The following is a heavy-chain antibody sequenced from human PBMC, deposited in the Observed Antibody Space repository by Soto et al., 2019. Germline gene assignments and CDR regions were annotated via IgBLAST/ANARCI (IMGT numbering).Heavy chain of an antibody. D-gene: IGHD3-10*01. CDR1: GFTFSSDA. CDR2: ISGGGGST. Sequence: TGGSLRLSCAASGFTFSSDAMSWVRQAPGKGLEWVAAISGGGGSTYYADSVKGRFTISRDNSKNTMYLQMNSLRAEDTAVYYCARDGRLWFGETKMGNAFDIWGQGTMVTVSS. V-gene: IGHV3-23*01. J-gene: IGHJ3*02. CDR3: ARDGRLWFGETKMGNAFDI.